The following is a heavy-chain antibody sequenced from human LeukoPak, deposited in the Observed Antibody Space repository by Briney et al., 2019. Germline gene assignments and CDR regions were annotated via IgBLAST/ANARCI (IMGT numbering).Heavy chain of an antibody. CDR1: GFTFSGSA. V-gene: IGHV5-51*01. CDR2: IYPGDSDT. D-gene: IGHD6-19*01. Sequence: GGSLRLSCAASGFTFSGSAMHWVRQASGKGLEWMGIIYPGDSDTRYSPSFQGQVTISADKSISTAYLQWSSLKASDTAMYYCARVGSSGWRDYWGQGTLVTVSS. J-gene: IGHJ4*02. CDR3: ARVGSSGWRDY.